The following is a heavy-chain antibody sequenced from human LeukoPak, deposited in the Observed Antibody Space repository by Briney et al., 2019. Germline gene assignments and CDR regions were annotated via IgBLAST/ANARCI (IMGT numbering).Heavy chain of an antibody. CDR2: ISYDGSNK. CDR1: GFTFSSYA. D-gene: IGHD2-2*01. CDR3: ARHLGYCSSTSCYAYYYYGMDV. Sequence: PGGSLRLSCAASGFTFSSYAMHWVRQAPGKGLEWVAVISYDGSNKYYADSVKGRFTISRDNSKNTPYLQMNSLRSEDTAVYYCARHLGYCSSTSCYAYYYYGMDVWGQGTTVTVSS. V-gene: IGHV3-30*01. J-gene: IGHJ6*02.